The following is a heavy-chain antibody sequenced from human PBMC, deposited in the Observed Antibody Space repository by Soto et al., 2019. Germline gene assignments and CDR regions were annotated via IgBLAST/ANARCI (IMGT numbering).Heavy chain of an antibody. V-gene: IGHV3-23*01. CDR1: GFTFSSYA. D-gene: IGHD2-2*01. J-gene: IGHJ5*02. CDR2: ISGSGGST. Sequence: GGSLRLSCAASGFTFSSYAMSWVRQAPGKGLEWVSAISGSGGSTYYADSVKGRFTISRDNSKNTLYLQMNSLRAEDTAVYYCVKGGTVPAAKGDWFDPWGQGSLVTLSS. CDR3: VKGGTVPAAKGDWFDP.